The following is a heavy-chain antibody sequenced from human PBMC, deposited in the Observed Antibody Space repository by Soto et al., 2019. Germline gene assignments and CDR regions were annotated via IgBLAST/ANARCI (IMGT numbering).Heavy chain of an antibody. V-gene: IGHV1-3*01. D-gene: IGHD4-17*01. CDR1: GYTFTKYA. CDR2: IDGGNGNT. Sequence: QVQPVQSGAEVKKPGASVKLSCKASGYTFTKYAMHWVRQAPGQRLEWMGWIDGGNGNTKYSQKFQGRATITRDTAASTAYMELSNLRSEDTAVYYCARSGIQYGVYGYYFYYMDVWGKGTTVTVSS. CDR3: ARSGIQYGVYGYYFYYMDV. J-gene: IGHJ6*03.